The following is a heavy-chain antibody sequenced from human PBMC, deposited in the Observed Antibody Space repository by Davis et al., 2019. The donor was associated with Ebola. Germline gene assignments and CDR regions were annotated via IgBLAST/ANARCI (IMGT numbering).Heavy chain of an antibody. CDR1: SGSISSSSYY. D-gene: IGHD3-22*01. CDR2: IYYSGST. V-gene: IGHV4-39*01. CDR3: ARNTIYDYDGSVYSSPYYFDF. Sequence: SETLSLTCTVSSGSISSSSYYWGWIRQPPGKGLEWIANIYYSGSTQYNPSLKSRVTISVDTSKTQFSLKLTSVTAADTAVYFCARNTIYDYDGSVYSSPYYFDFWGQGTLVTVSS. J-gene: IGHJ4*02.